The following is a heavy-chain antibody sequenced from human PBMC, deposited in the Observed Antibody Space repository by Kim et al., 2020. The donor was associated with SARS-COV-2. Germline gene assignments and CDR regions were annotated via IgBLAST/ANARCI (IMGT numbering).Heavy chain of an antibody. CDR3: ARVYGSGYYTPFDY. CDR1: GFTFSSYS. CDR2: ISRSSSYI. J-gene: IGHJ4*02. Sequence: GGSLRLSCAASGFTFSSYSMTWVRQAPGKGLEWVSSISRSSSYIYYADSVKGRFTFSRDNAKNSLSLQMNSLRAEDTAVYYCARVYGSGYYTPFDYWGQGTLVPVSS. D-gene: IGHD3-22*01. V-gene: IGHV3-21*01.